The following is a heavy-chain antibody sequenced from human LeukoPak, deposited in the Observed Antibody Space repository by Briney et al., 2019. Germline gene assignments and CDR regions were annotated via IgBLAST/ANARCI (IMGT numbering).Heavy chain of an antibody. D-gene: IGHD6-19*01. J-gene: IGHJ4*02. CDR1: VGTFISYA. Sequence: ASVKVSCKSSVGTFISYAISWVRQAPGQGLEWMGGSIPIFGTANYAQKFHGRVTISAAESTSTDYMELSRLRSEDTAVYYCASGVRQWLENDSWGQGTLVTVSS. V-gene: IGHV1-69*13. CDR3: ASGVRQWLENDS. CDR2: SIPIFGTA.